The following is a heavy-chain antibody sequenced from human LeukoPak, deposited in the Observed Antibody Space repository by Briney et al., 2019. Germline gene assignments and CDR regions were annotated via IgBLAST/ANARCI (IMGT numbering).Heavy chain of an antibody. V-gene: IGHV3-30-3*01. D-gene: IGHD3-22*01. CDR3: ARGRSDYYDSSGYYYYY. Sequence: GGSLRLSCAASGFTFSSYAMHWVRQAPGKGLEWVAVIPYDGSNKYYADSVKGRFTISRDNSKNTLYLQMDSLRAEDTAVYYCARGRSDYYDSSGYYYYYWGQGTLVTVSS. CDR2: IPYDGSNK. CDR1: GFTFSSYA. J-gene: IGHJ4*02.